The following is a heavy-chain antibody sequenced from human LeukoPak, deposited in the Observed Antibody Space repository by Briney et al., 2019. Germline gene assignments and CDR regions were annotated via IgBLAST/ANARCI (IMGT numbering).Heavy chain of an antibody. J-gene: IGHJ4*02. D-gene: IGHD2-21*01. CDR3: AKEFQYYFDY. CDR1: GFTFSSYA. Sequence: GGSLRLSCAASGFTFSSYAMNWVRQAPGKGLEWVAVISYDGSNKYYADSVKGRFTISRDNSKNTLYLQMNSLRAEDTAVYYCAKEFQYYFDYWGQGTLVTVSS. V-gene: IGHV3-30*18. CDR2: ISYDGSNK.